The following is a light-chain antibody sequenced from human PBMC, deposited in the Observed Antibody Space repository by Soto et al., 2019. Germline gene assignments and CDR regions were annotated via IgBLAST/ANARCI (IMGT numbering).Light chain of an antibody. Sequence: EIVMTQSPATLSVSPGERATLSCRASQSVSSNLAWYQQKPGQAPRLLVYGASTRATGIPARFSGSGSGTEFTLTISSLQSEDSAVYYCQEYSAWWTFGQGTKVDIK. CDR3: QEYSAWWT. CDR2: GAS. J-gene: IGKJ1*01. CDR1: QSVSSN. V-gene: IGKV3-15*01.